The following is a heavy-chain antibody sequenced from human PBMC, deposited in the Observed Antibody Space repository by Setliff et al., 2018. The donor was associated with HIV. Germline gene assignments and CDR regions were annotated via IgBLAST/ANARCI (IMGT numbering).Heavy chain of an antibody. V-gene: IGHV3-74*03. CDR1: GFTFSPYW. CDR2: INSDGTST. Sequence: LRLSCAASGFTFSPYWMHWVRQAPGKGLVWVSRINSDGTSTTYADSVKGRFTISRDNAKNTPYLQMNSLRAEDTAVYYCARDLSYDYDRSSDTFDYWGQGTLVTVSS. CDR3: ARDLSYDYDRSSDTFDY. J-gene: IGHJ4*02. D-gene: IGHD3-22*01.